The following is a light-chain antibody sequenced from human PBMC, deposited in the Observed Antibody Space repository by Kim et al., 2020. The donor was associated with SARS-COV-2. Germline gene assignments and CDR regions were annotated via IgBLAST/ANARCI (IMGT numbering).Light chain of an antibody. Sequence: VSPGERATLSCRTSQLVASNLAWYQQKPGQPPRLLIYGISTRATGIPVRFSGSGSGTEFTLTISSLQSEDFAVYYCQQYNNWPLTFGGGTKVEIK. CDR3: QQYNNWPLT. CDR1: QLVASN. V-gene: IGKV3-15*01. CDR2: GIS. J-gene: IGKJ4*01.